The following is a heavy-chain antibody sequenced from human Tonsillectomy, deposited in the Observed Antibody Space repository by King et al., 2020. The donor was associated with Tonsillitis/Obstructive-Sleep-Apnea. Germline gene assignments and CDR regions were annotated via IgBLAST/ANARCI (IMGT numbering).Heavy chain of an antibody. Sequence: EVQLVESGGGVVQPGGSLKLSCAASGFNLDDSAIHWVRQAPGKGLEWVSLISGDGLSTYYADSVKGRFTISRDNTKNSLYLQMSSLRTEDTALYYCAKALDLLPRLDYWGQGTLVTVSS. CDR3: AKALDLLPRLDY. CDR2: ISGDGLST. J-gene: IGHJ4*02. V-gene: IGHV3-43*02. D-gene: IGHD1-26*01. CDR1: GFNLDDSA.